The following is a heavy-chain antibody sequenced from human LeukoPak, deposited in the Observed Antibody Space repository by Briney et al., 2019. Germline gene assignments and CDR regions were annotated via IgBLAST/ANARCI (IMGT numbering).Heavy chain of an antibody. D-gene: IGHD3-22*01. V-gene: IGHV3-48*03. Sequence: GGSLRLSCAASGFTFSSYEMNWVRQAPGKGLEWVSYISSSGSTIYYADSVKGRFTISRDNAKNSLYLQMYSLRAEDTAVYYCARGVGYYYDSSADYWAREPWSPSPQ. CDR2: ISSSGSTI. J-gene: IGHJ4*02. CDR1: GFTFSSYE. CDR3: ARGVGYYYDSSADY.